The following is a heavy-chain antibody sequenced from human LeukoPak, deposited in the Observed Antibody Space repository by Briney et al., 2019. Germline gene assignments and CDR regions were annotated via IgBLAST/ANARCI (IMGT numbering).Heavy chain of an antibody. D-gene: IGHD2-2*01. Sequence: ASVKVSCKASGYTFTSYGISWVRQAPGQGLEWMGWISAYNDNTNYAQKLQGRVTMTTDTSTSTAYMELRSLRSDDTAVYYCAREPYCSSTSCPPADYWGQGTLVTVSS. CDR2: ISAYNDNT. CDR3: AREPYCSSTSCPPADY. J-gene: IGHJ4*02. V-gene: IGHV1-18*04. CDR1: GYTFTSYG.